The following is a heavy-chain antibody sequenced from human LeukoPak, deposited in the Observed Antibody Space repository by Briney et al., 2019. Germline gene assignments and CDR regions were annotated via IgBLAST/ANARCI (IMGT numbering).Heavy chain of an antibody. CDR2: IQNDGSNE. J-gene: IGHJ4*02. CDR1: GFTFRSYG. V-gene: IGHV3-30*02. CDR3: ARDPPGDYDY. D-gene: IGHD4-17*01. Sequence: PGGSLRLSCAPSGFTFRSYGMHWVRQAPGKGLEWVAYIQNDGSNEQYADPVKGRFSISRDSSKNILYLQMNSLRAEDTAVYYCARDPPGDYDYWGQGTLVTVSS.